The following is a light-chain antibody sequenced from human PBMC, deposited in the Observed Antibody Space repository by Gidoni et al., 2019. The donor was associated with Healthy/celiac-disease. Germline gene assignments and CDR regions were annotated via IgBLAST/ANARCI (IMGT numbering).Light chain of an antibody. CDR1: QSISSW. J-gene: IGKJ1*01. CDR3: QQYNSYPWT. V-gene: IGKV1-5*03. CDR2: KAS. Sequence: DIQMTQSPSTLSASVGDRVTITCRARQSISSWLAWYQQKPGKAPKLLIYKASSLESGVPSRFSGSGSGTEFTLTISSLQPDDFATYYCQQYNSYPWTFXXXTKVEIK.